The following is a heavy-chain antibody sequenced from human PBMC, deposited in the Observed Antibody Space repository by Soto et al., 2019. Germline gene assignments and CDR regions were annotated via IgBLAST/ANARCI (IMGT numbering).Heavy chain of an antibody. V-gene: IGHV4-39*01. CDR2: IYYSGNT. Sequence: QLQLQEPGPGLVKPSETLSLTCIVSGGSVSSYYWGWIRQPPGKGLEWIGSIYYSGNTYYNPSLRSRVSIALYKSKNQFSLSLGSVTAADAALYYCASRFEARPDYWGQGTLVTVSS. CDR1: GGSVSSYY. J-gene: IGHJ4*02. CDR3: ASRFEARPDY. D-gene: IGHD6-6*01.